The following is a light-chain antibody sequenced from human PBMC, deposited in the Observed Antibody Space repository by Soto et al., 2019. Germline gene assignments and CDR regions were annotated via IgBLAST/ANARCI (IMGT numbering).Light chain of an antibody. CDR3: QHYYNWPYT. J-gene: IGKJ2*01. CDR2: GAS. Sequence: EIVMTQSPATLSVSAGERVTLSCRARQSVSSNLAWYHQKPGQAPRLLIYGASTRATGIPVRFSGSGSGTEFTLTISSLQSEDFAVYYCQHYYNWPYTFGQGTKLEIK. V-gene: IGKV3-15*01. CDR1: QSVSSN.